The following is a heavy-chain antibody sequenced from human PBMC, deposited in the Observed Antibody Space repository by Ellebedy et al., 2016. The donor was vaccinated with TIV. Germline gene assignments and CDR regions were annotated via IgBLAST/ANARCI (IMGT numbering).Heavy chain of an antibody. J-gene: IGHJ2*01. D-gene: IGHD3-9*01. CDR1: DGSLSNYY. CDR2: INHSGSA. CDR3: ARHGASYDILTGYYNVRYFDL. V-gene: IGHV4-34*01. Sequence: SETLSLTXTVYDGSLSNYYWNWIRQSPGKGLEWIGEINHSGSANFNPSLKSRVTMSVDTSKKQLSLELSSVTAADTGVYYCARHGASYDILTGYYNVRYFDLWGRGTLVTVSS.